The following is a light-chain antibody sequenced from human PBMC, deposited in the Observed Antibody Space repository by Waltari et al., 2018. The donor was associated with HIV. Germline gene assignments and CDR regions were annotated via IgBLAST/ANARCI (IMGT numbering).Light chain of an antibody. CDR3: GAWDSRLSAVV. CDR1: SSHIGNNY. J-gene: IGLJ2*01. V-gene: IGLV1-51*01. CDR2: DNN. Sequence: QSVLTQPPSVSAAPGQKVTLSCTGSSSHIGNNYVSWYQQLPGTAPRLRIDDNNRRPSGCPERCAGSESGTSAPQGITGLQTGDETDYYCGAWDSRLSAVVFGGGTKLTVL.